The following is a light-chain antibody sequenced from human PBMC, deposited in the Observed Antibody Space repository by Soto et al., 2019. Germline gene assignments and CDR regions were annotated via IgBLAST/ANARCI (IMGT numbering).Light chain of an antibody. J-gene: IGKJ3*01. CDR1: QDISKY. V-gene: IGKV1-33*01. Sequence: DIPMTPSPSSLSASVGDRITITCQASQDISKYLIWSQQTPGKAPKLLIYEASNLERGVPSRFSGSGSGTDFTFTINSLQPEAIATYYCKQYHSLPFTFGPATKLDIK. CDR2: EAS. CDR3: KQYHSLPFT.